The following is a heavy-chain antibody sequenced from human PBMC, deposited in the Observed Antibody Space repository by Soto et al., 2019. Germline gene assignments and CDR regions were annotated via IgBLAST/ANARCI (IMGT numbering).Heavy chain of an antibody. CDR1: GDSVSSNSAA. D-gene: IGHD6-19*01. CDR2: TYYRSKWYN. Sequence: SQSLSITCAISGDSVSSNSAAWNWIRQSPSRGLEWLGRTYYRSKWYNDYAVSVKSRITINPDTSKNQFSLQLNSVTPEDTAVYYCARSSRLVRVLDYWGQGTLVTVSS. V-gene: IGHV6-1*01. CDR3: ARSSRLVRVLDY. J-gene: IGHJ4*02.